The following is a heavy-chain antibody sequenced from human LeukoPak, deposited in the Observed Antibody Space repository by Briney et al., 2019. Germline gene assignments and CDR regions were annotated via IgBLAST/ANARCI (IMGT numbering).Heavy chain of an antibody. CDR1: GFTFSSYE. V-gene: IGHV3-48*03. J-gene: IGHJ6*04. CDR2: ISSSGSTI. CDR3: AELGITMIGGV. Sequence: GGSLRLYCAASGFTFSSYEMKWVGQAPGKGLEGVSYISSSGSTIYYADSVKGRFTISRDNAKNSLYLQMNSLRAEDTAVYYCAELGITMIGGVWGKGTTVTISS. D-gene: IGHD3-10*02.